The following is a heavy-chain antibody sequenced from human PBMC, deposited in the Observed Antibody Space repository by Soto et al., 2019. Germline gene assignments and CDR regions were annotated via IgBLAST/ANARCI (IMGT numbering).Heavy chain of an antibody. D-gene: IGHD6-19*01. J-gene: IGHJ2*01. CDR1: GYTFSMFS. CDR2: MGHDGAVK. Sequence: QVHLVESGGGVIQPGTSLTLSCEASGYTFSMFSIHWIRQAPGKGLEWVAVMGHDGAVKHYGDSGKGRFALSRDNSKNMVFLQMYSLGVADTAIYYCAKEVTAVAGPWYFDLWGRGTLVSVSS. V-gene: IGHV3-30*09. CDR3: AKEVTAVAGPWYFDL.